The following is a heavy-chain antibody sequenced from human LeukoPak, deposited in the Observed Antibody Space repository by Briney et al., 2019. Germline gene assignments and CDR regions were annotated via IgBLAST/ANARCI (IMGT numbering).Heavy chain of an antibody. V-gene: IGHV1-46*01. CDR1: GYTFTSYY. Sequence: ASVKVSCKASGYTFTSYYIHWVLQAPGEGLEWMGIINPSGGNTSYAQKFQGRVTMTRDMSTSTVYMELSSLRSEDTAVYYCAREGSSGWYEVTDFDYWGQGTLVTVSS. CDR2: INPSGGNT. J-gene: IGHJ4*02. CDR3: AREGSSGWYEVTDFDY. D-gene: IGHD6-19*01.